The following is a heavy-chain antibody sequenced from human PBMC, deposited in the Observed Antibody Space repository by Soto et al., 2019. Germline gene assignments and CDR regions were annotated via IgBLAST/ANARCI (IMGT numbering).Heavy chain of an antibody. CDR3: ARVYGDYALGYFQH. CDR2: INAGNGNT. V-gene: IGHV1-3*01. D-gene: IGHD4-17*01. Sequence: GASVKVSCKASGYTFTSYGMHWVRQAPGQRLEWMGWINAGNGNTKYSQKFQGRVTITRDTSASTAYMELSSLRSEDTAVYYCARVYGDYALGYFQHWGQGTLVTVSS. J-gene: IGHJ1*01. CDR1: GYTFTSYG.